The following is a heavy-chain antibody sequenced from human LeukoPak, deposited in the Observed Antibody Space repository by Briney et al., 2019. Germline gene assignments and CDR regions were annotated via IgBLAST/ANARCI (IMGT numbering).Heavy chain of an antibody. CDR3: ATQATTAWHFS. CDR1: GYTFTGYY. D-gene: IGHD5-12*01. J-gene: IGHJ5*02. Sequence: GSVRVSCMDSGYTFTGYYMHWVRQAPGEGAERRGWINPNSGGTNYEQRLQDRATMTRDTFLSTVYMEVSGPRSDDTAVYYCATQATTAWHFSWGQGTLVTVSS. V-gene: IGHV1-2*02. CDR2: INPNSGGT.